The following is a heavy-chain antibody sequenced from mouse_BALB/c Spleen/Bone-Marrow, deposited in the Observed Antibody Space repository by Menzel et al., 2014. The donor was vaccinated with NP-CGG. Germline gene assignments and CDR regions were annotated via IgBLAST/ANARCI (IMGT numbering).Heavy chain of an antibody. CDR2: INSNGGGT. CDR1: GFTFSSYY. D-gene: IGHD1-1*01. Sequence: EVKVEESGGGLVKLGGSLKLSCAASGFTFSSYYMSWVRQTPEKRLELVAAINSNGGGTYYPDTVKGRFTISRDNAKNTLYLQMSSLRSEDTALYYCARRFTTGVTTGAMDYWGQGTSVTVSS. V-gene: IGHV5-6-2*01. CDR3: ARRFTTGVTTGAMDY. J-gene: IGHJ4*01.